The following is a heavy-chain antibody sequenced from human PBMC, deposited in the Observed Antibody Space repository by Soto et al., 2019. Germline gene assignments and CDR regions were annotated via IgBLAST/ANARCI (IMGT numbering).Heavy chain of an antibody. CDR2: INAGNGNT. V-gene: IGHV1-3*01. J-gene: IGHJ4*02. D-gene: IGHD3-10*01. CDR1: GYTFTSYA. Sequence: SVKVSCKASGYTFTSYAMHWARQAPGQRLEWMGWINAGNGNTKYSQKFQGRVTITRDTSASTAYMELSSLRSEDTAVYYCARAVAAYGSGIDLDYWGQGTLVTVSS. CDR3: ARAVAAYGSGIDLDY.